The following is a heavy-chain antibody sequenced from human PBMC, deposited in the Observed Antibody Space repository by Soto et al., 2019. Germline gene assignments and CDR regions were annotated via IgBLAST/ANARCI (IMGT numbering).Heavy chain of an antibody. J-gene: IGHJ4*02. Sequence: SETLSLTCTVSGGATTSDNYWTWIRQPPGKGLEWLGHIYYSGSTDYNPSLKSRLAISIDTSKNQFSLKLSSVTAADTAVYYCARSSKYDFWSGYYNFDYWGQGTLVTVSS. CDR3: ARSSKYDFWSGYYNFDY. CDR2: IYYSGST. D-gene: IGHD3-3*01. CDR1: GGATTSDNY. V-gene: IGHV4-30-4*01.